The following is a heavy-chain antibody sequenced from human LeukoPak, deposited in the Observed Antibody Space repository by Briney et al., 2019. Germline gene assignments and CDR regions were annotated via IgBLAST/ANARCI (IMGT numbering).Heavy chain of an antibody. D-gene: IGHD3-10*01. Sequence: SETLSLTCTVSGGSISNYYWSWLRQPPGKGLEWIGYIYFSGTTDINPSLKSRVTISVDMSKNQFSLKLSSVTAADTAVFYCARTNSGSYPKGDWFDPWGQGTLVTVSS. CDR3: ARTNSGSYPKGDWFDP. V-gene: IGHV4-59*12. CDR1: GGSISNYY. CDR2: IYFSGTT. J-gene: IGHJ5*02.